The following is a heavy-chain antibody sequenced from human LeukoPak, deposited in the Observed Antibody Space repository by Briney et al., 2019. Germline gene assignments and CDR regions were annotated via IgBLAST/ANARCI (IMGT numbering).Heavy chain of an antibody. Sequence: GGSLRLSCAASGFTFSSYGMHWVRQPTGKGLEWVAVIKYDGTNKNYADSVKGRFTISRDNSKNTLYLQMNSLRAEDTAVYYCAKLRVPAAAEGYFDYWGQGTLVTVSS. V-gene: IGHV3-30*02. CDR3: AKLRVPAAAEGYFDY. J-gene: IGHJ4*02. CDR2: IKYDGTNK. CDR1: GFTFSSYG. D-gene: IGHD2-2*01.